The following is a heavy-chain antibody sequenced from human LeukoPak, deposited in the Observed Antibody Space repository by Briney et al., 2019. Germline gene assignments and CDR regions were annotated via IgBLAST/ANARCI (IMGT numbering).Heavy chain of an antibody. J-gene: IGHJ5*02. CDR2: IYYSGST. V-gene: IGHV4-39*01. Sequence: SETLSLTCTASGGSISSSSYYWGWIRQPPGKGLEWIGSIYYSGSTYYNPSLKSRVTISVDTSKNQFSLKLSSVTAADTAVYYCARHLRWFGDPSRSKGFDPWGQGTLVTVSS. CDR3: ARHLRWFGDPSRSKGFDP. D-gene: IGHD3-10*01. CDR1: GGSISSSSYY.